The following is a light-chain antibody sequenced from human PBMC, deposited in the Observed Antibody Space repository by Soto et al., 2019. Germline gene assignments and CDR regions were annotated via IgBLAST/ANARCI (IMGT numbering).Light chain of an antibody. CDR3: QQYYDWPPT. J-gene: IGKJ1*01. Sequence: EIVMTQSPATLSVSPGERATLSCRASQSISSSLAWYQQKPGQAPRLLIHGASTRATSNPGRFSGSGSGAEFTLTISSLQSEDFALYYCQQYYDWPPTFR. CDR1: QSISSS. CDR2: GAS. V-gene: IGKV3-15*01.